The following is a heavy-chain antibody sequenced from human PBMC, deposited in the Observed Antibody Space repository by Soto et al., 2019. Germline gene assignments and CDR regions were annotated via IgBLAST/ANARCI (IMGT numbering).Heavy chain of an antibody. V-gene: IGHV1-46*03. CDR1: GDTITTSY. D-gene: IGHD4-17*01. CDR3: AISFYGDTRGRAFDI. CDR2: INPSGVTT. Sequence: ASVKVSCKASGDTITTSYLHWVRQAPGQRLDWMGFINPSGVTTSYAQKFQGRITMTSDTSTSTVYMELSSLRSEDTAFYYCAISFYGDTRGRAFDIWGQGTMVTVSS. J-gene: IGHJ3*02.